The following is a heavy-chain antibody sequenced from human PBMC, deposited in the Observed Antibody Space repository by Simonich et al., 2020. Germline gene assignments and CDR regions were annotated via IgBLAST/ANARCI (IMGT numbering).Heavy chain of an antibody. CDR1: GFTFSSYS. Sequence: EVQLVESGGGLVKPGGSLRLSCAASGFTFSSYSMNWVRQAPGKGLEWVSSISSSNSDIYYADSVKGRFTNSRDNAKNSLYRQMNSLRAEDTAVYYCARGIVGASGAFDIWGQGTMVTVSS. D-gene: IGHD1-26*01. CDR3: ARGIVGASGAFDI. V-gene: IGHV3-21*01. CDR2: ISSSNSDI. J-gene: IGHJ3*02.